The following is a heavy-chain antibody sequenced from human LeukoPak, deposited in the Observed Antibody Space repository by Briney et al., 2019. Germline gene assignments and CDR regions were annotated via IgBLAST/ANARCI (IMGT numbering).Heavy chain of an antibody. CDR3: ARDRPSRRPGMVGEY. J-gene: IGHJ4*02. V-gene: IGHV3-30*02. CDR1: GFTFSSYG. D-gene: IGHD5-18*01. Sequence: QPGGSLRLSCAASGFTFSSYGMHWVRQAPGKGLEWVAFIRYDGSNKYYADSVKGRSTISRDNAKNSLYLQMNSLRAEDTAIYYCARDRPSRRPGMVGEYWGQGTLVTVSS. CDR2: IRYDGSNK.